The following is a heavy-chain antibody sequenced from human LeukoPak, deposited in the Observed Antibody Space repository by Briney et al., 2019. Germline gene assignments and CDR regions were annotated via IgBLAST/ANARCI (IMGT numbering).Heavy chain of an antibody. CDR2: ISYDGSNK. CDR3: ARRRDYYDSSGYLYYFDY. CDR1: GSTFSSYA. D-gene: IGHD3-22*01. Sequence: GGSLGLSCAASGSTFSSYAMHWVRQAPGKGLEWVAVISYDGSNKYYADSVKGRFTISRDNSKSTLYLQMNSLRAEDTAVYYCARRRDYYDSSGYLYYFDYWGQGTLVTVSS. V-gene: IGHV3-30-3*01. J-gene: IGHJ4*02.